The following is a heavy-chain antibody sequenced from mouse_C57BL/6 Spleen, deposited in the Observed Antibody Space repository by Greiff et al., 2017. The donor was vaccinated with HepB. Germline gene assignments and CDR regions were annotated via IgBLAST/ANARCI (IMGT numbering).Heavy chain of an antibody. CDR2: IHPNSGST. CDR3: ARDYYCSRGYAMDY. D-gene: IGHD1-1*01. J-gene: IGHJ4*01. Sequence: QVQLQQPGAELVKPGASVKLSCKASGYTFTSYWMHWVKQRPGQGLEWIGMIHPNSGSTNYNEKLKSKATLTVDKSSSTPYMQLSSLTSEDSAVYDCARDYYCSRGYAMDYWGQGTSVTVSS. CDR1: GYTFTSYW. V-gene: IGHV1-64*01.